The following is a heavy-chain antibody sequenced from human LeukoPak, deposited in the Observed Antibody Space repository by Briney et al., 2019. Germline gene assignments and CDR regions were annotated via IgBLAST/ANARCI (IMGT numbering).Heavy chain of an antibody. CDR3: ASPRIAAGAAFDI. D-gene: IGHD6-13*01. CDR2: IIPIFGKA. CDR1: GGTFNNYD. J-gene: IGHJ3*02. V-gene: IGHV1-69*06. Sequence: GAAVTVSYKASGGTFNNYDISWVGQAPGQGREGMGGIIPIFGKANYSQKFQGRDTITADKSTSTAYLELSSLRSEDTAVYYCASPRIAAGAAFDILGQGTMVTVSS.